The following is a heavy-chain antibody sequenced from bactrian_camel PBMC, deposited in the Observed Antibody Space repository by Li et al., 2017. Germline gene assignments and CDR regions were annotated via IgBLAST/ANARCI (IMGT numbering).Heavy chain of an antibody. CDR3: TKDSTDGGWASTY. J-gene: IGHJ4*01. D-gene: IGHD7*01. V-gene: IGHV3S1*01. Sequence: HAQLVESGGGLVQPGGSLRLSCAASGFTFSVYYMHWVHQAPRKGLEWVSAINSGGGSTYYADSVKGRFTISRDNAKNTLHLQLNGLKTDDTAMYYCTKDSTDGGWASTYWGQGTQVTVS. CDR1: GFTFSVYY. CDR2: INSGGGST.